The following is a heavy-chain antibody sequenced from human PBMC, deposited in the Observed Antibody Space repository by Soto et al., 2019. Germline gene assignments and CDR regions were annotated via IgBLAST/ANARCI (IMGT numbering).Heavy chain of an antibody. CDR3: ARDRYYYDSSGSDFDY. CDR2: ISAYNGNT. Sequence: ASVKVSCKGSGYTFTSYGISWVRQAPGQGLEWMGWISAYNGNTNYAQKLQGRVTMTTDTSTSTAYMELRSLRSDDTAVYYCARDRYYYDSSGSDFDYWGQGTLVTVSS. CDR1: GYTFTSYG. D-gene: IGHD3-22*01. V-gene: IGHV1-18*01. J-gene: IGHJ4*02.